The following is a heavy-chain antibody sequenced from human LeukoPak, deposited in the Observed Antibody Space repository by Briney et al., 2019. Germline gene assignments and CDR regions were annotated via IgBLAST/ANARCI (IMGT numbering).Heavy chain of an antibody. V-gene: IGHV3-66*01. CDR2: IYSGGST. CDR3: ARERDGRFFDY. Sequence: GGSLRLSCAASGFTVSSNYMSWVRQAPGKGLEWVSVIYSGGSTHYADSVKGRFTISRDNSKNTLYLQMNSLRAEDTAVYYCARERDGRFFDYWGQGTLVTVSS. J-gene: IGHJ4*02. CDR1: GFTVSSNY. D-gene: IGHD5-24*01.